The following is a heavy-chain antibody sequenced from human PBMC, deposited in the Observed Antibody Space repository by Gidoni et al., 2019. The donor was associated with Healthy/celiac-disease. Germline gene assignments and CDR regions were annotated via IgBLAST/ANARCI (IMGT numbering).Heavy chain of an antibody. V-gene: IGHV3-30*18. J-gene: IGHJ6*03. CDR2: ISYDGSNK. D-gene: IGHD3-22*01. CDR1: VFTFSSYG. Sequence: QVQLVESGGGVVQPGRSLRLSCAASVFTFSSYGMHWVRQAPGKGLEWVAVISYDGSNKYYADSVKGRFTISRDNSKNTLYLQMNSLRAEDTAVYYCAKDNNYDSDYYYYYYMDVWGKGTTVTVSS. CDR3: AKDNNYDSDYYYYYYMDV.